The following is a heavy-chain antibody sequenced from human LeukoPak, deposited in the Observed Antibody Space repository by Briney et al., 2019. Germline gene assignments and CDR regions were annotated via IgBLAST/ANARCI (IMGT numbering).Heavy chain of an antibody. CDR1: GTSITPYS. Sequence: SETLSLTCSVSGTSITPYSWSWIRQPPGRGLEWIGYFYTSGNTHQNPSLKSRVTMSIDASKNQFSLRLSSMTAADTAVYYCARDRGSSGALDYWGQGTLVTVSS. CDR2: FYTSGNT. D-gene: IGHD6-19*01. CDR3: ARDRGSSGALDY. V-gene: IGHV4-4*09. J-gene: IGHJ4*02.